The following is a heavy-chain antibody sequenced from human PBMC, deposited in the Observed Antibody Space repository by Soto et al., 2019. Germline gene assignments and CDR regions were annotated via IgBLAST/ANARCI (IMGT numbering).Heavy chain of an antibody. CDR2: INQDGSEK. J-gene: IGHJ4*02. V-gene: IGHV3-7*01. CDR1: GFTFSTYW. CDR3: SRSLNS. Sequence: GGSLRLSCAASGFTFSTYWMDWVRQTPGKGLERVANINQDGSEKNYVDSVKGRFTIYRDNAKNSLYLQMSSLTAEDSALYYCSRSLNSWGQGTLVTVSS.